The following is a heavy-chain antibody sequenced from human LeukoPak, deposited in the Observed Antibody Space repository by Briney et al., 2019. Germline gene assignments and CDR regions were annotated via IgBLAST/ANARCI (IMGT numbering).Heavy chain of an antibody. CDR2: ISYDGSNK. CDR3: AKEDPGAYDY. J-gene: IGHJ4*02. D-gene: IGHD3-10*01. CDR1: GFTFSSYG. V-gene: IGHV3-30*18. Sequence: GRSLRLSCAASGFTFSSYGMHWVRQAPGKGLEWVAVISYDGSNKYYADSVKGRFTISRDNSKNTLYLQMNSLRAEDTAIYYCAKEDPGAYDYWGQGTLVTVSS.